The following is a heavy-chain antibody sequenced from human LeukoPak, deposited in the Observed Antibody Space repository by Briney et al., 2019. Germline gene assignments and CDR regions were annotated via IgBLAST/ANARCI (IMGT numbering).Heavy chain of an antibody. CDR3: ARPVYDAFDI. D-gene: IGHD1-14*01. V-gene: IGHV3-48*03. Sequence: GGSLRLSCAASGFTFSSYEMNWVRQAPGKGLEWVSYISSSGSTIYYADSVKGRFTISRDNAKNSLYLQMNSLRAEDTAVYYCARPVYDAFDIWGQRTMVTVSS. CDR1: GFTFSSYE. J-gene: IGHJ3*02. CDR2: ISSSGSTI.